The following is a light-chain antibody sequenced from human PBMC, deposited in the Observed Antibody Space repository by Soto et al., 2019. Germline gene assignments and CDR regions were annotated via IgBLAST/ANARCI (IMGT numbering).Light chain of an antibody. Sequence: DIQMTQSPSSVSASVGDRVTISCRASQAISIWLAWYQQKPGEAPKLLIYGASTLQSGVPSRFSGSESGTLFTLTIRSLQTEDFATYYCQQASSVPLTFGGWTKVQIK. CDR2: GAS. V-gene: IGKV1-12*01. CDR1: QAISIW. J-gene: IGKJ4*01. CDR3: QQASSVPLT.